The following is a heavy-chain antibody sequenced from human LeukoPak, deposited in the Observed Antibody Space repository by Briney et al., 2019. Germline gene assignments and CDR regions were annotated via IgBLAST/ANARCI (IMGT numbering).Heavy chain of an antibody. Sequence: SETLSLTCTVSGGSISSYYWSWIRQPPGKGLEWIGYIYYSGSTNYNPSLKSRVTISVDTSKNQFSLKLSSVTAPDTAVYYCARDEDYGDYKWFDPWGQGTLVTVSS. CDR3: ARDEDYGDYKWFDP. J-gene: IGHJ5*02. CDR1: GGSISSYY. CDR2: IYYSGST. V-gene: IGHV4-59*01. D-gene: IGHD4-17*01.